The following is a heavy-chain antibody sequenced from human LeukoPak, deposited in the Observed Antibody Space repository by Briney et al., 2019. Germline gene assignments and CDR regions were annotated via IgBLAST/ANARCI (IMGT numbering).Heavy chain of an antibody. CDR3: ARYPQDTNWENDY. D-gene: IGHD1-26*01. J-gene: IGHJ4*02. Sequence: SETQSLTCTVSGYSISSGYYWGWIRQPPGKGLEWIGSIYQNGSTYYNPSLKSRVTISVDRSKNQFSLKLSSVTAADTAVYYCARYPQDTNWENDYWGQGTLVTVSS. CDR1: GYSISSGYY. CDR2: IYQNGST. V-gene: IGHV4-38-2*02.